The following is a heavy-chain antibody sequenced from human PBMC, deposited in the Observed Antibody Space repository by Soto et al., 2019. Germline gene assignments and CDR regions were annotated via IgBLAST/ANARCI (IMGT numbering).Heavy chain of an antibody. D-gene: IGHD3-22*01. J-gene: IGHJ4*02. V-gene: IGHV3-30*18. Sequence: PGGSLRLSCAASGFTFISDGMHWVLQAPGKGLEWVADVSSDGSDKHYADSVKGRFTISRDNSKNTLYLEMNSLSAEDAAVYYCAKSPYDSSGYYYYFHYWGQGT. CDR2: VSSDGSDK. CDR3: AKSPYDSSGYYYYFHY. CDR1: GFTFISDG.